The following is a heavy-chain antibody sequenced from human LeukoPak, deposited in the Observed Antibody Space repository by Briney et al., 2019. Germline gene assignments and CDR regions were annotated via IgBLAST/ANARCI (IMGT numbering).Heavy chain of an antibody. CDR3: AKGDILTGYYEYYFDY. V-gene: IGHV1-24*01. J-gene: IGHJ4*02. CDR1: GYTLTELS. Sequence: ASVKVSCKVSGYTLTELSMHWVRQAPGKGLEWMGGFDPEDGETIYAQKFQGRVTMTEDTSTDTAYMELSSLRSEDTAVYYCAKGDILTGYYEYYFDYWGQGTLVTVSS. D-gene: IGHD3-9*01. CDR2: FDPEDGET.